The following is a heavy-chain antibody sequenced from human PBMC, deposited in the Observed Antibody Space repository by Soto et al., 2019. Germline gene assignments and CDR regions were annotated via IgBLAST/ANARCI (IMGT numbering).Heavy chain of an antibody. D-gene: IGHD2-15*01. J-gene: IGHJ4*02. V-gene: IGHV3-30-3*01. CDR2: ISYDGSNK. Sequence: GGSLRLSCAASGFTFSSYAMHWVRQAPGKGLEWVAVISYDGSNKYYADSVKGRFTISRDNSKNTLYLQMNSLRAEDTAVYYCARGNCSGGSCYSYYWGQGTLVTVSS. CDR3: ARGNCSGGSCYSYY. CDR1: GFTFSSYA.